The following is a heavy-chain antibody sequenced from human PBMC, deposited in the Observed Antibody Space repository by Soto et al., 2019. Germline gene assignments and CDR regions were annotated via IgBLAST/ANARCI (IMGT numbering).Heavy chain of an antibody. CDR2: SKNKAKRYTT. CDR3: ARVSHYYYSMDV. Sequence: EVQLVESGGGLVQPGGSLRLSCAASGFTFSDYYMDWVRQAPGKGLEWVGRSKNKAKRYTTEYAASVKGRLTISRDDLKKLLYLQMNSLKTEDTAVDYCARVSHYYYSMDVWGQGPTVTVSS. J-gene: IGHJ6*02. D-gene: IGHD3-10*01. CDR1: GFTFSDYY. V-gene: IGHV3-72*01.